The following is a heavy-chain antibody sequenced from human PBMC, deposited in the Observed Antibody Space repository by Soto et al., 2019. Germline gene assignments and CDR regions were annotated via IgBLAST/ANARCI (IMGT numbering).Heavy chain of an antibody. CDR2: IIPIFGTA. CDR3: ARNTGYSSSWPDY. V-gene: IGHV1-69*13. Sequence: GASVKVSCKASGGTFSSYAISWVRQAPGQGLEWMGGIIPIFGTANYAQKFQGRVTITADESTSTAYMELSSLRSDDTAVYYCARNTGYSSSWPDYWGQGTLVTVSS. CDR1: GGTFSSYA. D-gene: IGHD6-13*01. J-gene: IGHJ4*02.